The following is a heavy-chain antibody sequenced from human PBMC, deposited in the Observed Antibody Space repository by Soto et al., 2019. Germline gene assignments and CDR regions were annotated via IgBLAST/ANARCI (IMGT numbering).Heavy chain of an antibody. CDR2: ISATGGST. D-gene: IGHD1-1*01. V-gene: IGHV3-23*01. Sequence: GGSLRLSCAASGFTFSSYAMTWVRQAPGKGLDWVSTISATGGSTYHADSVKGRFIISRDNSKNTLYLQMNSLRAEDTAVYYCAEGSNFRSPPNYWGQGTLVTVSS. J-gene: IGHJ4*02. CDR3: AEGSNFRSPPNY. CDR1: GFTFSSYA.